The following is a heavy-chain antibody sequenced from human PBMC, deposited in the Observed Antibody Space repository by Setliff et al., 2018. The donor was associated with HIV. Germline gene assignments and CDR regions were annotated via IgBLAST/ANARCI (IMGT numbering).Heavy chain of an antibody. D-gene: IGHD3-3*01. V-gene: IGHV1-2*06. J-gene: IGHJ1*01. CDR3: AREISGPTPPGVKGFHH. CDR2: INPNSGGT. CDR1: GYIFTDYY. Sequence: ASVKVSCKASGYIFTDYYMHWVRQAPGQELGWMGRINPNSGGTNYAQKFQGRVTMTRDTSISTAYMELSRLRSDDTAVYYCAREISGPTPPGVKGFHHWGQGTLVTVSS.